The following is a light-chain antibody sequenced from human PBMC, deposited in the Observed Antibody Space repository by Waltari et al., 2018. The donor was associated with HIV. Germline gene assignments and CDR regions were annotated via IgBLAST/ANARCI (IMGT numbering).Light chain of an antibody. Sequence: DIVMTQSPDALALSLGERATINCKSSRTILYNSNNKNYLAWYQQKPGQPPKLLIYWASTRESGVPDRFSGRGAGTEFTLTSSNVQTEDMAVYYCQQDFNTPLTFGGGTKVEIK. CDR3: QQDFNTPLT. CDR2: WAS. CDR1: RTILYNSNNKNY. J-gene: IGKJ4*01. V-gene: IGKV4-1*01.